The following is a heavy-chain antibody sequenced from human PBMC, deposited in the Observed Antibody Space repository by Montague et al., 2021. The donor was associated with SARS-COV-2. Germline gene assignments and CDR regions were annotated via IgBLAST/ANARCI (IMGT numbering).Heavy chain of an antibody. CDR2: VYYNCDT. CDR3: ARGWAFDP. V-gene: IGHV4-59*08. J-gene: IGHJ3*01. CDR1: GGSTASHC. D-gene: IGHD6-19*01. Sequence: SETLSLTCTVSGGSTASHCWNWIRQCPGKRPELICYVYYNCDTKNNPYLQSRVTISIYTSENQFSLRLNPVTAAGTAVYLCARGWAFDPWGQGRLVTVSS.